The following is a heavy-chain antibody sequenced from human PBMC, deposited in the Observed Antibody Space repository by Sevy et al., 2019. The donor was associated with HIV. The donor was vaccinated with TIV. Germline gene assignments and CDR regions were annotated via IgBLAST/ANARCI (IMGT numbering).Heavy chain of an antibody. V-gene: IGHV3-30*04. D-gene: IGHD2-15*01. CDR1: GFTFSSYA. CDR3: AGEGDFVVVVAATRYDYYGMDV. J-gene: IGHJ6*02. CDR2: ISYDGSNK. Sequence: GGSLRLSCAASGFTFSSYAMHWVRQAPGKGLEWVAVISYDGSNKYYADSVKGRFTISRDNSKNTLYLQMNSLRAEDTAVYYCAGEGDFVVVVAATRYDYYGMDVWGQGTTVTVSS.